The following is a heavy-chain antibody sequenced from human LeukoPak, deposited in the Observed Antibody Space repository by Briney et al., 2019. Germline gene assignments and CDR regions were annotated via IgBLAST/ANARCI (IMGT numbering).Heavy chain of an antibody. CDR1: RFTFSSYG. V-gene: IGHV3-33*01. CDR2: IWYDGSNK. D-gene: IGHD3-22*01. Sequence: PGGSLRLSCAASRFTFSSYGMHWVRQAPGKGLEWVAIIWYDGSNKYYADSVKGRFTISRDNSKNTLYPQMNSLRAEDTAVYYCARGVMYYDSSGYLFDYWGQGILVTVSS. CDR3: ARGVMYYDSSGYLFDY. J-gene: IGHJ4*02.